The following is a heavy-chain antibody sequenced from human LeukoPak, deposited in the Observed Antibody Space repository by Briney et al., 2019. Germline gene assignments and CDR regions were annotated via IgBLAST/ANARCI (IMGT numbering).Heavy chain of an antibody. Sequence: GGSLRLSCAASGFTFSSYSMNWVRQAPGKGLEWVSYISSSSSTIYYADSVKGRFTISRDNAKNSLYLQMNSLRAEDTAVYYCARIMGATMVRGVINYYYYGMDVRGQGTTVTVSS. CDR3: ARIMGATMVRGVINYYYYGMDV. CDR2: ISSSSSTI. V-gene: IGHV3-48*01. J-gene: IGHJ6*02. D-gene: IGHD3-10*01. CDR1: GFTFSSYS.